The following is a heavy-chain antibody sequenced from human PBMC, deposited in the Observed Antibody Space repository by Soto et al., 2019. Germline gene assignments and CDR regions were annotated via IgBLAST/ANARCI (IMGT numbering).Heavy chain of an antibody. CDR3: AHSNEVLWFGEPRRVPYYGMDV. Sequence: QITLKESGPTLVKPTQTLTLTCTFSGFSLSTSGVGVGWIRQPPGKALEWLALIYWNDDKRYSPSLKSRLTITTDTSKNQVVLTMTNMDPVDTATYYCAHSNEVLWFGEPRRVPYYGMDVWGQGTTVTVSS. V-gene: IGHV2-5*01. CDR2: IYWNDDK. CDR1: GFSLSTSGVG. J-gene: IGHJ6*02. D-gene: IGHD3-10*01.